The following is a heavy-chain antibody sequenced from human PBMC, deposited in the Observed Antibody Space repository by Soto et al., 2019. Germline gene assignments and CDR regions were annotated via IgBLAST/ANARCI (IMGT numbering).Heavy chain of an antibody. V-gene: IGHV3-23*01. D-gene: IGHD3-10*01. CDR2: ISDHGDAT. CDR1: GFTFTGYA. CDR3: ANSRVSMVRGLIISPNY. J-gene: IGHJ4*02. Sequence: VGSLRLSCAASGFTFTGYAMSWVRQAPGKGLEWVSVISDHGDATFYADSVKGRFTISRDNSKNTLYLHMNSLRAEDTALYYCANSRVSMVRGLIISPNYWGQGTLVTVSS.